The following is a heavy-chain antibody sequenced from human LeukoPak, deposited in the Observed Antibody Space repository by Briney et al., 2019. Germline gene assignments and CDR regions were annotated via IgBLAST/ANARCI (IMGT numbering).Heavy chain of an antibody. V-gene: IGHV3-48*01. Sequence: GGSLRLSCVASGFSFSTFSKNWVRQAPGKGLEWISYIKNTGETIYYADSVKGRFTISRDNARNPVTLQMNSLRAEDTAVYFCARGSGGVGAALHYWGQGILVTVSS. D-gene: IGHD1-26*01. CDR1: GFSFSTFS. J-gene: IGHJ4*02. CDR2: IKNTGETI. CDR3: ARGSGGVGAALHY.